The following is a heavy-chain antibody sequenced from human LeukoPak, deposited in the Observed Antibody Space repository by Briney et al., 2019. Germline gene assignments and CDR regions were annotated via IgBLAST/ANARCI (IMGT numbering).Heavy chain of an antibody. Sequence: SETLSLTCTVSGGSISSGDYYWSWIRQPPGKGLEWIGYIYYSGSTYYNPSLKSRVTISVDTSKNQFSLKLSSVTAADTAVYYCATSLLWFGESLGYWGQGTLVTVSS. CDR3: ATSLLWFGESLGY. CDR2: IYYSGST. CDR1: GGSISSGDYY. D-gene: IGHD3-10*01. J-gene: IGHJ4*02. V-gene: IGHV4-30-4*01.